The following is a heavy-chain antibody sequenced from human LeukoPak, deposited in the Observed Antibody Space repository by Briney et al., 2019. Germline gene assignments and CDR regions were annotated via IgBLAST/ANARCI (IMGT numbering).Heavy chain of an antibody. J-gene: IGHJ4*02. CDR3: AIGHGHNNGRLDY. CDR1: GFSFSNHG. CDR2: IWYDGSAK. Sequence: GRSLRLSCGASGFSFSNHGMHWVRQAPGKGGEWVAVIWYDGSAKYYADSVKGRFTISRDNSKNMLYLQLNSLRAEDTAVYFCAIGHGHNNGRLDYWGQGTLVTVSS. V-gene: IGHV3-33*01. D-gene: IGHD1-14*01.